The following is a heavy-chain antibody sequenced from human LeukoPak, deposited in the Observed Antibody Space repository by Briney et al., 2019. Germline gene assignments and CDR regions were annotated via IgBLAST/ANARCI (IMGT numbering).Heavy chain of an antibody. J-gene: IGHJ5*02. Sequence: SETLSLTCTVSGGSISSSTYYWGWIRQPPGKGLEWIGSIYYSGRTYYNPSLKSRVTISVDTSNNQFSLILISVTATDTAIYYCARVRSVSNWLDPWGQGTLVTVSS. CDR2: IYYSGRT. CDR1: GGSISSSTYY. CDR3: ARVRSVSNWLDP. V-gene: IGHV4-39*01. D-gene: IGHD6-19*01.